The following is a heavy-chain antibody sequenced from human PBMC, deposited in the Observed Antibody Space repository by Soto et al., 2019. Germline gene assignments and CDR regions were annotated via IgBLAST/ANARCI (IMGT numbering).Heavy chain of an antibody. J-gene: IGHJ5*02. Sequence: GGSLRLSCATSGFTFSSYGMHWVRQAPGRGLEWVAGISYDGRSKDLLDSVRGRFTISRDNSENILYLQMNSLRVEDTAVYYCAKDRNQPAYYYDNSGLAHWGQGTLVTVSS. CDR3: AKDRNQPAYYYDNSGLAH. D-gene: IGHD3-22*01. CDR2: ISYDGRSK. CDR1: GFTFSSYG. V-gene: IGHV3-30*18.